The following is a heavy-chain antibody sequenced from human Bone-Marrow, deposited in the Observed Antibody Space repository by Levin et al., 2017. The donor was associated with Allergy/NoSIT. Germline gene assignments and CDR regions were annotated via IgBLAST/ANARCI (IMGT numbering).Heavy chain of an antibody. V-gene: IGHV1-24*01. CDR3: ATRTSRLYFDY. CDR2: FDPEDGET. Sequence: GESLKISCKVSGYTLTELSMHWVRQAPGKGLEWMGGFDPEDGETIYAQKFQGRVTMTEDTSTDTAYMELSSLRSEDTAVYYCATRTSRLYFDYWGQGTLVTVSS. D-gene: IGHD1-7*01. J-gene: IGHJ4*02. CDR1: GYTLTELS.